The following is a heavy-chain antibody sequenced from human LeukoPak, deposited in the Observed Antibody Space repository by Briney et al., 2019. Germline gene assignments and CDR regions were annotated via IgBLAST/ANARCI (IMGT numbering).Heavy chain of an antibody. CDR1: GYTFTDYY. CDR2: ISPDSDVT. V-gene: IGHV1-2*02. CDR3: ARDIGVWDEKTFDY. D-gene: IGHD1-26*01. Sequence: ASVKVSCKPSGYTFTDYYIHWVWQAPGQGGGWVGWISPDSDVTKYAQKFQDRVTLTRDTSISTVYMELSRLRSDDTAMYFCARDIGVWDEKTFDYWGQGTLVTVSS. J-gene: IGHJ4*02.